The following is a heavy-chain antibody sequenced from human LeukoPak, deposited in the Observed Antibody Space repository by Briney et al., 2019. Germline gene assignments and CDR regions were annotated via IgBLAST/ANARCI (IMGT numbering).Heavy chain of an antibody. CDR1: GFTFSSYG. D-gene: IGHD3-10*01. V-gene: IGHV3-30*18. CDR3: AKGDYSGSGSFYNPVSSDY. J-gene: IGHJ4*02. Sequence: GRSLRLSCAVSGFTFSSYGMHWVRQAPGKGLEWVAVISYDGSNKYYADSVKGRFTISRDNSKNTLYLQMNSLRAEDTAVYYCAKGDYSGSGSFYNPVSSDYWGQGTLVTVSS. CDR2: ISYDGSNK.